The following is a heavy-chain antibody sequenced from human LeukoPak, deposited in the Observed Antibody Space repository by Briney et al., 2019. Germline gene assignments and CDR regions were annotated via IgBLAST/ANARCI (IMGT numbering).Heavy chain of an antibody. D-gene: IGHD2-15*01. J-gene: IGHJ6*03. CDR3: ARDRGGYYYMDV. V-gene: IGHV4-59*01. CDR1: GGSISSYY. Sequence: PSETLSLTCTVSGGSISSYYWSWIRQPPGKGLEWIGYIYYSGSTNYNPSLKGRVTISVDTSKNQFSLKLSSVTAADTAVYYCARDRGGYYYMDVWGKGTTVTVSS. CDR2: IYYSGST.